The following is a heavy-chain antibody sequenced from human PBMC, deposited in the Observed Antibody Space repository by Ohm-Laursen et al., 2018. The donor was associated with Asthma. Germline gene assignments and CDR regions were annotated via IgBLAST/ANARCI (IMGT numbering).Heavy chain of an antibody. V-gene: IGHV3-23*01. CDR2: ISGSGGST. J-gene: IGHJ3*02. Sequence: SLRLSCSASGFTFSSFGMHWVRQAPGKGLEWVSAISGSGGSTYYADSVKGRFTISRDNSKNTLYLQMNSLRAEDTAVYYCAKLDYGDSTDAFDIWGQGTMVTVSS. CDR3: AKLDYGDSTDAFDI. CDR1: GFTFSSFG. D-gene: IGHD4-17*01.